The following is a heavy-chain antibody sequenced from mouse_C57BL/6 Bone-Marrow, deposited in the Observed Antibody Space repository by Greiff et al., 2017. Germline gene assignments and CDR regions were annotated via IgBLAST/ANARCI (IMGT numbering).Heavy chain of an antibody. V-gene: IGHV14-4*01. CDR3: TTGKIYYCYGVPAY. Sequence: VQLQQSGAELVRPGASVKLSCTASGFNIKDDYMHWVKQRPEQGLEWIGWIDPENGDTEYASKFQGKATITADTSSNTAYLQLSSLTSEDTAVYYFTTGKIYYCYGVPAYWGQGALVTVFA. D-gene: IGHD2-2*01. J-gene: IGHJ3*01. CDR2: IDPENGDT. CDR1: GFNIKDDY.